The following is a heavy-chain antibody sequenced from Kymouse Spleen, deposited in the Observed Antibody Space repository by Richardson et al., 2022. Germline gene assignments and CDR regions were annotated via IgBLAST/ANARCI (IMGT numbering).Heavy chain of an antibody. V-gene: IGHV3-30*18. CDR2: ISYDGSNK. CDR1: GFTFSSYG. CDR3: AKEDSSSSYYYYGMDV. Sequence: QVQLVESGGGVVQPGRSLRLSCAASGFTFSSYGMHWVRQAPGKGLEWVAVISYDGSNKYYADSVKGRFTISRDNSKNTLYLQMNSLRAEDTAVYYCAKEDSSSSYYYYGMDVWGQGTTVTVSS. J-gene: IGHJ6*02. D-gene: IGHD6-6*01.